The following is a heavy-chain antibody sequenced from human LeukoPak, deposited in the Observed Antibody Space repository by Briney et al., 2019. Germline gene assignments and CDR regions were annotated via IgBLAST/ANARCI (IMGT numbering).Heavy chain of an antibody. CDR2: ISSSGRTK. CDR1: GFTFSSYE. D-gene: IGHD3-22*01. CDR3: ARDGNYDSSGYYYTGTFDY. J-gene: IGHJ4*02. Sequence: GGSLRLSCAASGFTFSSYELNWVRQAPGKGREWVSYISSSGRTKYHADSVKGRFTISRDNAKNSLYLQMNSLRAEDTAVYYCARDGNYDSSGYYYTGTFDYWGQGTLVTVSS. V-gene: IGHV3-48*03.